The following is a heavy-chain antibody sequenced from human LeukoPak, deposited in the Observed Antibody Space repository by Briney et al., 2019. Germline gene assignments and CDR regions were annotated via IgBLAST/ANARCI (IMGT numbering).Heavy chain of an antibody. CDR2: IYYSGST. Sequence: SETLSLTCTVSGGSISSYYWSWIRQPPGKGLEWIGYIYYSGSTNYNPSLKSRVTISVDTSKNQFSLKLSSVTAADTAVYYCARTPLTNGGLDWFDPWGQGTLVTVSS. V-gene: IGHV4-59*01. D-gene: IGHD2-8*01. CDR3: ARTPLTNGGLDWFDP. CDR1: GGSISSYY. J-gene: IGHJ5*02.